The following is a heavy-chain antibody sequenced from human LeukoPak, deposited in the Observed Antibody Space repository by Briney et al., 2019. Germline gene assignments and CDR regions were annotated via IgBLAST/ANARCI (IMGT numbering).Heavy chain of an antibody. Sequence: GGSLRLSCAASGFTFSSYAMHWVRQAPGKGLEWVAVISYDGSNKYYAGSVKGRFTISRDNSKNTLYLQMNSLRAEDTAVYYCARDKSGDYWGQGTLVTVSS. J-gene: IGHJ4*02. V-gene: IGHV3-30-3*01. CDR3: ARDKSGDY. CDR2: ISYDGSNK. CDR1: GFTFSSYA.